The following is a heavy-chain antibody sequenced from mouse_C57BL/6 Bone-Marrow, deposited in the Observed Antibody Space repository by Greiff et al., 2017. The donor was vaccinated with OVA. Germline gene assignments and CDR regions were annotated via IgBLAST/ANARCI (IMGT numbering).Heavy chain of an antibody. J-gene: IGHJ1*03. CDR1: GYTFTSYG. CDR3: ARERGYGNWYFDV. V-gene: IGHV1-81*01. Sequence: QVQLQQSGAELARPGASVKLSCKASGYTFTSYGISWVKQRTGQGLEWIGEIYPRSGNTYYNEKFKGKATLTADKSSSTAYMQLSSLTSEDSAVYFCARERGYGNWYFDVWGTGTTVTVSS. CDR2: IYPRSGNT. D-gene: IGHD2-1*01.